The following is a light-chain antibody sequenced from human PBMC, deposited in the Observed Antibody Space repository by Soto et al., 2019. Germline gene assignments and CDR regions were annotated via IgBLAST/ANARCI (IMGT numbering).Light chain of an antibody. J-gene: IGKJ4*01. CDR2: DTS. CDR1: QSVGGN. CDR3: QQYIHWPPVT. V-gene: IGKV3-15*01. Sequence: EIVMTQSPATLYLSPGERATLSCRASQSVGGNLAWYQQKPGQAPRLLVFDTSIRATGVPARFSGSGSGTEFTLTISSLQSEDFAVFYCQQYIHWPPVTFGGGTKVDIK.